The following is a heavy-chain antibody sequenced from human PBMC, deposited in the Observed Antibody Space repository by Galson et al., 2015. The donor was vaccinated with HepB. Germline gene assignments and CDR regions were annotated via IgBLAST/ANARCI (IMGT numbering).Heavy chain of an antibody. CDR3: ARDRGDFWSGYYHKDYYYYGMDA. J-gene: IGHJ6*02. Sequence: PLRLSCAASGFTFSSYSMNWVRQAPGKGLEWVSYISSSSSTIYYADSVKGRFTISRDNAKNSLYLQMNSLRAEDTAVYYCARDRGDFWSGYYHKDYYYYGMDAWGQGTTVTVSS. CDR1: GFTFSSYS. V-gene: IGHV3-48*01. CDR2: ISSSSSTI. D-gene: IGHD3-3*01.